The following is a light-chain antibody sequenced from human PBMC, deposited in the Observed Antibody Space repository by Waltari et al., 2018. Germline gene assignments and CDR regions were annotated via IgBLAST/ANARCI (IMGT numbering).Light chain of an antibody. CDR1: HSISNN. Sequence: EIVLTQSPATLSVSPGERATLSCRASHSISNNLAWYQEKPGQAPRLLIYGASARDTGIPARFSGSGSGTEFTLTISSLQSEDFAIYYCQQYNNWPPVFTFGPGTKVDF. CDR3: QQYNNWPPVFT. J-gene: IGKJ3*01. V-gene: IGKV3-15*01. CDR2: GAS.